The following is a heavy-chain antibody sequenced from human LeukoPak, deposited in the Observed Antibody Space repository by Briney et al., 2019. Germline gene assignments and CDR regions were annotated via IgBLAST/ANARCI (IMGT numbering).Heavy chain of an antibody. CDR2: IYPDDSDT. J-gene: IGHJ6*02. Sequence: GESLKISCKGSGYSFTSYWIGWVRQMPGKGLEWMGIIYPDDSDTRYSPSFQGQVTISADKSISTAYLQRSSLKASDTAMYYCARFQRYSSSWYAYYYGMDDWGQGTTVTVSS. D-gene: IGHD6-13*01. CDR3: ARFQRYSSSWYAYYYGMDD. V-gene: IGHV5-51*01. CDR1: GYSFTSYW.